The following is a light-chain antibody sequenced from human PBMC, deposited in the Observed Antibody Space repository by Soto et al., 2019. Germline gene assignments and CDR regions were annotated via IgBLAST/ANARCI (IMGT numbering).Light chain of an antibody. J-gene: IGKJ1*01. V-gene: IGKV3-20*01. Sequence: EIELTQSPGTLSLSPGERATLSCRASQSVSSSFLAWYQQKPGQAPRLLIYGASSRATGIPDRFSGSGSGTDFILAISRLEPEDCEVYYCQQYDSSPWTFGQGIKVEIK. CDR1: QSVSSSF. CDR3: QQYDSSPWT. CDR2: GAS.